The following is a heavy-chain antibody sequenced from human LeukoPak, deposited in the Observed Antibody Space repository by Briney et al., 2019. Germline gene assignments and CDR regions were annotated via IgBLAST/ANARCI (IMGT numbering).Heavy chain of an antibody. D-gene: IGHD3-3*01. CDR3: ARVRAVIIAGGYYYYMNV. CDR2: IYTSGST. J-gene: IGHJ6*03. CDR1: GGSISSGSYY. V-gene: IGHV4-61*02. Sequence: PSHTLSLTCSVSGGSISSGSYYWSWIRQPAGKGLEWIGRIYTSGSTNYNPSLKSRVTISVDTSKNQFSLKLSSVTAADTAVYYCARVRAVIIAGGYYYYMNVWGKGTTVTVSS.